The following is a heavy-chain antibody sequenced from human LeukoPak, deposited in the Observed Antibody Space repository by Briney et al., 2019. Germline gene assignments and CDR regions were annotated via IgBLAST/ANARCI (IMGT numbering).Heavy chain of an antibody. V-gene: IGHV6-1*01. Sequence: SQTLSLTCALSGDSVSSNSAAWNWIRQSASRGLEWLGRTYYKSKWYNDYAISVKGRITIDPDTSKNQFSLQLNSVTPEDTAVYYCTREMLQQLTPFDYWGQGTLVTVSS. D-gene: IGHD6-13*01. J-gene: IGHJ4*02. CDR1: GDSVSSNSAA. CDR2: TYYKSKWYN. CDR3: TREMLQQLTPFDY.